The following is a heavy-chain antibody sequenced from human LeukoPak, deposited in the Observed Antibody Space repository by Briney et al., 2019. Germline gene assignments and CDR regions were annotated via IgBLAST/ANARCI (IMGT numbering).Heavy chain of an antibody. J-gene: IGHJ6*02. D-gene: IGHD6-6*01. CDR2: ISSSSSYI. V-gene: IGHV3-21*01. CDR1: GFTFGSYS. CDR3: AREPSPGGMDV. Sequence: GGSLRLSCAASGFTFGSYSMNWVRQAPGKGLEWVSSISSSSSYIYYADSVKGRFTISRDNAKNSLYLQMNSLRAEDTAVYYCAREPSPGGMDVWGQGTTVTVSS.